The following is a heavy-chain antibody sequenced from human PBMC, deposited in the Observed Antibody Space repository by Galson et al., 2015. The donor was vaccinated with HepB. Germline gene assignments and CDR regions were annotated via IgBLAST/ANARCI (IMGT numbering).Heavy chain of an antibody. J-gene: IGHJ6*02. Sequence: SVKVSCKASGFTFTSSAVQWVRQARGQRLEWIGWIVVGSGNTNYAQKFQERVTITRDMSTSTAYMELSSLRSEDTAVYYCAADRLWWELPYYYYGMDVWGQGTTVTVSS. D-gene: IGHD2-15*01. V-gene: IGHV1-58*01. CDR3: AADRLWWELPYYYYGMDV. CDR2: IVVGSGNT. CDR1: GFTFTSSA.